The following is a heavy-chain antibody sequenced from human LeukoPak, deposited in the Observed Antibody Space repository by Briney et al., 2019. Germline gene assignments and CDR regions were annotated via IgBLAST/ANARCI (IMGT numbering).Heavy chain of an antibody. J-gene: IGHJ6*02. Sequence: ASVKVSCKASGYTFTSYAMHWVRQAPGQRLEWMGWINAGNGNTKYSQKFQGRVTITRDTSASTAYMELSSLRSEDTAVYYCARESFDDSSGWAPRGYYGMDVWGQGTTVTVSS. CDR3: ARESFDDSSGWAPRGYYGMDV. CDR1: GYTFTSYA. V-gene: IGHV1-3*01. D-gene: IGHD3-22*01. CDR2: INAGNGNT.